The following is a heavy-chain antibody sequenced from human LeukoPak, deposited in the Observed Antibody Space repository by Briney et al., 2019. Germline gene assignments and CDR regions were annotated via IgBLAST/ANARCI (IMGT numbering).Heavy chain of an antibody. CDR3: ARGSSTLTRHLDY. J-gene: IGHJ4*02. D-gene: IGHD3-16*01. V-gene: IGHV3-23*01. CDR1: GFXFSDYP. CDR2: ITASGGPGT. Sequence: GGSLRLSCAASGFXFSDYPITWVRQAPGKGLQFVSIITASGGPGTYNNAVRGRFTISRDNPRNTLYLQMNSLGADDTGIYYCARGSSTLTRHLDYWGQGTPVTVSS.